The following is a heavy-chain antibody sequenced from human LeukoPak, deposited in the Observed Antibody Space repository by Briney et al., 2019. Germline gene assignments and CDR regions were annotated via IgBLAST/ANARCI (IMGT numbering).Heavy chain of an antibody. Sequence: GGSLRLSCAASGFTFDDYGMSWVRQAPGKGLEWVSLISGDGGSTYYADSVKGRFTISRDNSKNSLYLQMNSLRTEDTALYYCAKDLRRAGGFDYWGQGTLVTVSS. J-gene: IGHJ4*02. CDR1: GFTFDDYG. D-gene: IGHD3-10*01. V-gene: IGHV3-43*02. CDR3: AKDLRRAGGFDY. CDR2: ISGDGGST.